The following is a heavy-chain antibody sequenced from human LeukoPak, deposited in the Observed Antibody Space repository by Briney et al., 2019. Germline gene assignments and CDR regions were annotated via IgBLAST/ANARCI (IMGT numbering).Heavy chain of an antibody. Sequence: GGSLRLSCAASGFTFTTYSMNWVRQAPGKGLEWVSSITSSGRYIKYADSMKGRFTISRDNAKNSLYLQMNSLRAEDTAVYYCARGGAVAGTGDYWGQGTLVTVSS. D-gene: IGHD6-19*01. CDR2: ITSSGRYI. CDR3: ARGGAVAGTGDY. CDR1: GFTFTTYS. V-gene: IGHV3-21*01. J-gene: IGHJ4*02.